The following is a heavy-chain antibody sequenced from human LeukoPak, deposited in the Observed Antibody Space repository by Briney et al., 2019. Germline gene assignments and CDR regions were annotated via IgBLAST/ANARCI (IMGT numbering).Heavy chain of an antibody. D-gene: IGHD4-17*01. CDR1: GFTFSSYA. CDR3: ARGGHGDYPPVHFDY. Sequence: PGGSLRLSCAASGFTFSSYAMHWVRQAPGKGLEWVAVISYDGSNKYYAGSVKGRFTISRDNSKNTLYLQMNSLRAEDTAVYYCARGGHGDYPPVHFDYWGQGTLVTVSS. V-gene: IGHV3-30-3*01. CDR2: ISYDGSNK. J-gene: IGHJ4*02.